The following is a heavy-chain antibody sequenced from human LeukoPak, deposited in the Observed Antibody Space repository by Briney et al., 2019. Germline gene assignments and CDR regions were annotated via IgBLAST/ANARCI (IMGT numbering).Heavy chain of an antibody. CDR1: GGSISRYY. D-gene: IGHD3-9*01. CDR2: IYYSGST. J-gene: IGHJ3*02. CDR3: ARGGTSGYFVYDAFDI. Sequence: PSETLSLTCTVSGGSISRYYWSWVRQPPEEGLEWIGYIYYSGSTNYNPSLKSRVTISVGTSKNQFSVKLSSVTAADTAVYYCARGGTSGYFVYDAFDIWGQGTMVTVSS. V-gene: IGHV4-59*01.